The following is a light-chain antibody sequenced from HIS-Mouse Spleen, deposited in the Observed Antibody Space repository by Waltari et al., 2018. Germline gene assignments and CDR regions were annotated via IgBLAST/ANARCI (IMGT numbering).Light chain of an antibody. CDR2: EGS. J-gene: IGLJ2*01. CDR1: SSAVGSYNL. Sequence: QSALTQPASVSGSPGQSITISCTGTSSAVGSYNLFSWYQQHPGKAPKLMIYEGSKRPSGVSNRFSGSKSGNTASLTISGLQAEDEADYYCCSYAGSSTFEVFGGGTKLTVL. CDR3: CSYAGSSTFEV. V-gene: IGLV2-23*03.